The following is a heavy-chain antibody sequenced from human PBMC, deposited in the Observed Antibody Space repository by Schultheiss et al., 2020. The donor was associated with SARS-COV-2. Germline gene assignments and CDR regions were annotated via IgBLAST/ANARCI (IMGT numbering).Heavy chain of an antibody. CDR2: ISSSSSYI. D-gene: IGHD6-6*01. J-gene: IGHJ4*02. V-gene: IGHV3-21*05. CDR3: ARDCSSSSGCFDC. Sequence: GGSLRLSCAASGFTFSSYGMHWVRQAPGKGLEWVSYISSSSSYIYYADSVKGRFTISRDNAKNSLYLQMNSLRAEDTAVYYCARDCSSSSGCFDCWGQGTLVTVSS. CDR1: GFTFSSYG.